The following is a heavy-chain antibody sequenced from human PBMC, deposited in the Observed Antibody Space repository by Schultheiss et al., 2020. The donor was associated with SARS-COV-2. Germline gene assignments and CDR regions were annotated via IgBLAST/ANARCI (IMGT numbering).Heavy chain of an antibody. CDR3: AKGLHSSNSYSFDY. D-gene: IGHD4-11*01. CDR2: INEDGGTT. CDR1: GFTFSSYW. V-gene: IGHV3-74*01. J-gene: IGHJ4*02. Sequence: GGSLRLSCAASGFTFSSYWIHWVRQAPGKGLVWVSRINEDGGTTTYADSVKGRFTISRDNAKNTLYLRMSSLRAGDTALYFCAKGLHSSNSYSFDYWGQGTLVTVSS.